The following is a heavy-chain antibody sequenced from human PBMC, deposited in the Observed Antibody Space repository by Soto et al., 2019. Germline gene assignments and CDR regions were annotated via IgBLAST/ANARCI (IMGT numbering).Heavy chain of an antibody. V-gene: IGHV4-30-2*01. CDR2: IYHSGST. CDR1: GGSISSGGYS. CDR3: ARRRDNWLAP. Sequence: PSETLSLTCAVSGGSISSGGYSWSWIRQPPGKGLEWIGYIYHSGSTYYNPSLKSRVTISVDRSKNQFSLKLSSVTAADTAVYYCARRRDNWLAPWGQGTLVTVSS. J-gene: IGHJ5*02. D-gene: IGHD6-25*01.